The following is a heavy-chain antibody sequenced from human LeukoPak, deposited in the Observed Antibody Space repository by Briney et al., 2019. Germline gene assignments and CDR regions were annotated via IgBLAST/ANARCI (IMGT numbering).Heavy chain of an antibody. CDR1: GFTFSSYA. CDR2: ISGSGGST. D-gene: IGHD1-26*01. Sequence: PGGSLRLSCAASGFTFSSYAISWVRQAPGKGLEWVSAISGSGGSTYYADSVKGEFTISRETSKNTLYLQMNSLRAEDTAVYYCAKDQNTYSGSYFEFDYWGQGTLVTVSS. J-gene: IGHJ4*02. CDR3: AKDQNTYSGSYFEFDY. V-gene: IGHV3-23*01.